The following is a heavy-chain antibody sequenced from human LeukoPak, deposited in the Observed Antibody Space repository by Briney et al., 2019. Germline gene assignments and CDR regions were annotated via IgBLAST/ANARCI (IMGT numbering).Heavy chain of an antibody. V-gene: IGHV5-51*01. J-gene: IGHJ4*02. CDR1: GYSFTSYW. Sequence: GEPLKISCKASGYSFTSYWIGWVRQMPGKGLEWMGIIYPGDAGTRYSPYFQGQVTIAADKSISTACLQWSSLKASDTCMYYCARHPVGASRGASPDYWGKGTLVTVSS. D-gene: IGHD1-26*01. CDR2: IYPGDAGT. CDR3: ARHPVGASRGASPDY.